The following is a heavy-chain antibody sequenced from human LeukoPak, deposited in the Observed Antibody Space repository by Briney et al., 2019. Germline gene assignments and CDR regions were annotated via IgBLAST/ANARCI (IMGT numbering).Heavy chain of an antibody. J-gene: IGHJ5*02. CDR3: AGGPYGWS. Sequence: SVKVSCKASGGTFSSYAISWVRQAPGQGLEWMGRIIPILGIANYAQKFQGRVTMTRDMSTSTVYMGLSSLRSEDTAVYYCAGGPYGWSWGQGTLVTVSS. D-gene: IGHD3-10*01. CDR1: GGTFSSYA. V-gene: IGHV1-69*04. CDR2: IIPILGIA.